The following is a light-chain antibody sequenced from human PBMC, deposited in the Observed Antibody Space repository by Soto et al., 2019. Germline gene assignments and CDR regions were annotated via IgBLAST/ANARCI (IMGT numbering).Light chain of an antibody. CDR2: DAS. Sequence: EIVLTQSPATLSLSPGERATLSCRASQIVSSYLAWYQQKPGQAPRLLIYDASNRATGIPARFSGSGSGTDFTLTISSLEPEDFAVYYCQQRSNWPRTFGQGTKVEI. V-gene: IGKV3-11*01. CDR1: QIVSSY. J-gene: IGKJ1*01. CDR3: QQRSNWPRT.